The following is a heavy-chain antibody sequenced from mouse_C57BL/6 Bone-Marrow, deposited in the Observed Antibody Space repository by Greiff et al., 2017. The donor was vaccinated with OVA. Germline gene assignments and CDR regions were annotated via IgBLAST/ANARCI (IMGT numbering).Heavy chain of an antibody. CDR1: GYTFPSSW. J-gene: IGHJ2*01. CDR2: IHPNSGST. CDR3: AKLRYFYCCSSGY. D-gene: IGHD1-1*01. Sequence: QVQLQQPGAELVKPGASVQLSCKASGYTFPSSWMHWVKQRPGQGLEWIGMIHPNSGSTNYNEKFKSKATLTVYKSSSTAYMRLSSLTSEDSAVYYCAKLRYFYCCSSGYWGEGTTLTVSS. V-gene: IGHV1-64*01.